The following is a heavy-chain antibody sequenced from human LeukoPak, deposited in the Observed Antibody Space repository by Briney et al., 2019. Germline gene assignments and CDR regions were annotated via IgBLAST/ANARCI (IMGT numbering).Heavy chain of an antibody. V-gene: IGHV3-21*01. CDR1: GFTFSSYA. D-gene: IGHD3-10*01. CDR2: ISSSSSYI. J-gene: IGHJ4*02. CDR3: ASNHYGSGSYRFDY. Sequence: GGSLRLSCAASGFTFSSYAMSWVRQAPGEGLEWVSSISSSSSYIYYADSVKGRFTISRDNAKNSLYLQMNSLRAEDTAVYYCASNHYGSGSYRFDYWGQGTLVTVSS.